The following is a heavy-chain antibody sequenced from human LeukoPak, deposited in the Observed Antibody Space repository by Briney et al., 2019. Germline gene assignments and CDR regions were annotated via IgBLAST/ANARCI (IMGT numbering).Heavy chain of an antibody. V-gene: IGHV1-46*01. CDR3: ARARYSSSFYPYYFDY. D-gene: IGHD6-6*01. J-gene: IGHJ4*02. Sequence: ASVKVSCKASGYSFTSNYIHWVRQAPGQGLEWMGMIYPRDGSTSYAQKFQGRVTVTRDTSTSTVHMELSGLRSEDTAVYYCARARYSSSFYPYYFDYWGQGTLVTVSS. CDR2: IYPRDGST. CDR1: GYSFTSNY.